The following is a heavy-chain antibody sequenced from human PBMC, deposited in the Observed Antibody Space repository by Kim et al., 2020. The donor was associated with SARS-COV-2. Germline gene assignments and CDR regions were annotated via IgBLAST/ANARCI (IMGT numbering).Heavy chain of an antibody. J-gene: IGHJ6*02. CDR2: IWYDGSNK. CDR1: GFTFSSYG. CDR3: AKDLATVPTPQDV. V-gene: IGHV3-33*06. D-gene: IGHD4-17*01. Sequence: GGSLRLSCAASGFTFSSYGMHWVRQAPGKGLEWVAVIWYDGSNKYYADSVKGRFTISRDNSKNTLYLQMNSLRAEDTAVYYCAKDLATVPTPQDVWGQGTTVTISS.